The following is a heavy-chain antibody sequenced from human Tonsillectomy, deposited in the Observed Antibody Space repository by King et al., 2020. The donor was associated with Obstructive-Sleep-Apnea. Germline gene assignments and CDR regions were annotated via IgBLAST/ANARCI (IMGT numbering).Heavy chain of an antibody. Sequence: VQLQQWGAGLLKPSETLSLTCAVYGGSFSDYYWSWIRQPPGKGLDWIGEINHSRSTNYIPSLKSRVPISVDTSKNQFSLNLSSVTAADTPVYYCARGSGAASVNWFDPWGQGALVTVSS. CDR2: INHSRST. CDR3: ARGSGAASVNWFDP. V-gene: IGHV4-34*01. CDR1: GGSFSDYY. D-gene: IGHD6-13*01. J-gene: IGHJ5*02.